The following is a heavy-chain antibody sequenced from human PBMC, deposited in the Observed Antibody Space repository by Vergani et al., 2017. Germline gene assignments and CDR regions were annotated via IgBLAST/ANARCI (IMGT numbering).Heavy chain of an antibody. CDR3: ARVEYGSGSPYIVN. J-gene: IGHJ4*02. V-gene: IGHV1-18*01. CDR1: GYTFTSYG. D-gene: IGHD3-10*01. CDR2: ISAYNGNT. Sequence: QVQLVQSGAEVKKPGASVKVSCKASGYTFTSYGISWVRQAPGQGLEWMGWISAYNGNTNYAQKLQGRVTMTTDTSTSTAYMELSSVTAADTAVYYCARVEYGSGSPYIVNWGQGTLVTVSS.